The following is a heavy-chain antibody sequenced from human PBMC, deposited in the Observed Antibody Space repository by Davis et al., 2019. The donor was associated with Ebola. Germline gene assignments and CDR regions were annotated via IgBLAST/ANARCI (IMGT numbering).Heavy chain of an antibody. CDR1: GYTFTNYG. J-gene: IGHJ6*02. CDR3: ARNSGWNYFYYSMDV. V-gene: IGHV1-18*01. Sequence: AASVKVSCKASGYTFTNYGLSWVRQAPGQGLEWMGWISVYNGNTKYAQKVQGRVTMTTDTSTSTAYMELRSLRSDDTAVYYCARNSGWNYFYYSMDVWGQGTTVTVSS. D-gene: IGHD6-19*01. CDR2: ISVYNGNT.